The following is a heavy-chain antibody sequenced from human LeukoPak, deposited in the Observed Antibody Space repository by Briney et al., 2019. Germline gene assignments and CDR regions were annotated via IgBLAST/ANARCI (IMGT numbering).Heavy chain of an antibody. D-gene: IGHD2-2*01. CDR3: AKDPYCTSLSCHYYFAY. CDR1: GFTFTSSA. V-gene: IGHV3-23*01. CDR2: ISGSDSSA. J-gene: IGHJ4*02. Sequence: GGSLRLSWAASGFTFTSSAMSWVRQVPGKGMEWVSTISGSDSSASYADSVKGRFTISRDSSENTFYLQMNSLRAEDTAVYYCAKDPYCTSLSCHYYFAYWGEGTRVTVSS.